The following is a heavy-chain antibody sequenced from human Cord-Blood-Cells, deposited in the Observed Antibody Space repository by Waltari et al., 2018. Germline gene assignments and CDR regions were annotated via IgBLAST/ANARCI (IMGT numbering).Heavy chain of an antibody. J-gene: IGHJ3*02. Sequence: GATVKISCKVSGYTFTDYYMHWVQQAPGKGLEWMGLVDPEDGETIYAEKFQGRVTITAETSTDTAYMELSSLRSEDTAVYYCAPGVGYSSSDDAFDIWGQGTMVNVSS. CDR1: GYTFTDYY. V-gene: IGHV1-69-2*01. CDR3: APGVGYSSSDDAFDI. D-gene: IGHD6-6*01. CDR2: VDPEDGET.